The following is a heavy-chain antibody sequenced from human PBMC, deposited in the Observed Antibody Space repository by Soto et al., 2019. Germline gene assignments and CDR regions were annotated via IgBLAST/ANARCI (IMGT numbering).Heavy chain of an antibody. CDR2: IGGSGGGT. CDR3: PKTGYCSGGSCHYVDC. V-gene: IGHV3-23*01. J-gene: IGHJ4*01. D-gene: IGHD2-15*01. CDR1: GFTYSRSG. Sequence: EVQLLESGGGLVQPGGSLRLSCAASGFTYSRSGMNWVRQAPGMGLEWVSGIGGSGGGTYYADFVKGRFTIFRDASKDTLYLQMNSLRVEDTAVYYCPKTGYCSGGSCHYVDCWGHGTLVTVSS.